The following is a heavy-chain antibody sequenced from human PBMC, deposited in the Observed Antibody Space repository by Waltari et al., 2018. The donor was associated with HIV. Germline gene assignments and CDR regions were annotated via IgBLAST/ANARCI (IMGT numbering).Heavy chain of an antibody. D-gene: IGHD3-16*02. CDR3: ARGMITFGGVIVNIFDY. Sequence: QVQLVQSGAEVKKPGASVKVSCKASGYTFTGYYMHWVRQAPGQGLEWMGRINPNSGGTNYAQKFQGRVTMTRDTSISTAYMELSRLRSDDTAVYYCARGMITFGGVIVNIFDYWGQGTLVTVSS. CDR2: INPNSGGT. V-gene: IGHV1-2*06. CDR1: GYTFTGYY. J-gene: IGHJ4*02.